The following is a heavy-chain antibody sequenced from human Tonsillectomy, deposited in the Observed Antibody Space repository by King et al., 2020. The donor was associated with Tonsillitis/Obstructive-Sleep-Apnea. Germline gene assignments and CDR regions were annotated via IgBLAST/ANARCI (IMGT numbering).Heavy chain of an antibody. CDR3: ATTSYCSSNSCSLTYYFDY. Sequence: QLVQSGGGLVKPGGSLRLSCAASGFTFSDYYMSWIRQAPGKGLEWVSYISSSSSYTNYADSVKGRFTISRDNAKNSLYLQMNSLRDEDTAVYYCATTSYCSSNSCSLTYYFDYWGQGTLVTVSS. J-gene: IGHJ4*02. V-gene: IGHV3-11*05. D-gene: IGHD2-2*01. CDR2: ISSSSSYT. CDR1: GFTFSDYY.